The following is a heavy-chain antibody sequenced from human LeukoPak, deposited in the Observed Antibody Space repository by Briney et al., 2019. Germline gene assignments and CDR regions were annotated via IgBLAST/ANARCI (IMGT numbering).Heavy chain of an antibody. D-gene: IGHD3-10*01. V-gene: IGHV4-59*08. Sequence: SETLSLTCTVSGGSISSYYWSWIRQPPGKGLEWIGYIYYSGSTNYNPSLKSRVTISVDTSKYQFSLKLSSVTAADTAVYYCARHGSGSYWSWFDYWGQGTLVTVSS. CDR2: IYYSGST. CDR1: GGSISSYY. J-gene: IGHJ4*02. CDR3: ARHGSGSYWSWFDY.